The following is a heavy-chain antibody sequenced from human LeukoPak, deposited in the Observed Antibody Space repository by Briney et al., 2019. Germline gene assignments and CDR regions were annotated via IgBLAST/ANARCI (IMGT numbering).Heavy chain of an antibody. CDR2: ISGSGGST. CDR3: AKGIYSSGYYDY. V-gene: IGHV3-23*01. CDR1: GFTFSSYS. Sequence: GGSLRLSCAASGFTFSSYSMNWVRQAPGKGLEWVSAISGSGGSTYYADSVKGRFTISRDNSKNTLYLQMNSLRAEDTAVYYCAKGIYSSGYYDYWGQGTLVTVSS. D-gene: IGHD3-22*01. J-gene: IGHJ4*02.